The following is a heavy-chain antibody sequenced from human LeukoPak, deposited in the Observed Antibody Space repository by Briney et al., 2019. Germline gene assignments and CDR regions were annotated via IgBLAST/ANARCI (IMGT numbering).Heavy chain of an antibody. V-gene: IGHV5-51*01. CDR1: GFNFTSYW. J-gene: IGHJ4*02. D-gene: IGHD3-10*01. CDR2: IYTGDSDT. CDR3: VRGSGSHYNPFFDY. Sequence: GESLKISCATSGFNFTSYWIAWGRQVAGNGLDWMAIIYTGDSDTRYSPSFEGQVTISADKSITTAYLQWSSLKVSDTAMYYCVRGSGSHYNPFFDYWGQGTLVTVSS.